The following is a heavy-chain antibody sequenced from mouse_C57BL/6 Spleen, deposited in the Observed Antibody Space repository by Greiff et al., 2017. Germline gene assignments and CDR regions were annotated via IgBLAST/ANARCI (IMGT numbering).Heavy chain of an antibody. V-gene: IGHV5-9-1*02. Sequence: EVKLMESGEGLVKPGGSLKLSCAASGFTFSSYAMSWVRQTPEKRLEWVAYLSSGGDYIYYADTVKGRFTIARDNARNTLYLQRSSLKSEDTAMYYCTRAGGRYFDGWGTGTTVTVSS. J-gene: IGHJ1*03. CDR1: GFTFSSYA. CDR2: LSSGGDYI. D-gene: IGHD3-3*01. CDR3: TRAGGRYFDG.